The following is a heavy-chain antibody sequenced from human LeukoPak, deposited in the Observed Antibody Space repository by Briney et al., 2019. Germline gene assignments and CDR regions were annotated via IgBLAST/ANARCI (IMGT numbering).Heavy chain of an antibody. J-gene: IGHJ3*02. D-gene: IGHD1-26*01. CDR2: IYTSGST. CDR3: ARGLSLIVGATRRAFDI. CDR1: GGSFIGFH. Sequence: PSETLSLTCAVYGGSFIGFHWNWIRQPAGKGLEWIGRIYTSGSTNYNPSLKSRVTMSVDTSKNQFSLKLSSVTAADTAVYYCARGLSLIVGATRRAFDIWGQGTMVTVSS. V-gene: IGHV4-59*10.